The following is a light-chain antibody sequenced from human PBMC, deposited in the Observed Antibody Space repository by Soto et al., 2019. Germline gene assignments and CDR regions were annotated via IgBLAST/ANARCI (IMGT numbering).Light chain of an antibody. CDR2: KAS. J-gene: IGKJ2*01. V-gene: IGKV1-5*03. CDR1: QSISTW. CDR3: QQYNDSFPYT. Sequence: DIQLTQSPSTLSASVGDRVTITCRASQSISTWLAWYQQKPGTAPKLLIHKASTLESGVPSRFSGSRSGTEFTLTVGSLQPDDFATYYCQQYNDSFPYTFGQGTKLEIK.